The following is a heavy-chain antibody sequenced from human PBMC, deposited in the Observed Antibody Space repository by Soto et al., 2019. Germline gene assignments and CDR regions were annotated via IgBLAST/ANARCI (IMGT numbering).Heavy chain of an antibody. CDR3: ARESGGYFDY. CDR1: GFTFSSYA. J-gene: IGHJ4*02. D-gene: IGHD3-10*01. Sequence: GGSLGLSCAASGFTFSSYAMHWVRQAPGKGLEWVAVISYDGSNKYYADSVKGRFTISRDNSKNTLYLQMNSLRAEDTAVYYCARESGGYFDYWGQGTLVTVSS. V-gene: IGHV3-30-3*01. CDR2: ISYDGSNK.